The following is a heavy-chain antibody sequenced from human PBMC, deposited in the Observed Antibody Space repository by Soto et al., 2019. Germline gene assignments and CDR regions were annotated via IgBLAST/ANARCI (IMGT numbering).Heavy chain of an antibody. V-gene: IGHV3-23*01. CDR3: AKYRNIVVVPAVLFDY. D-gene: IGHD2-2*01. J-gene: IGHJ4*02. CDR2: ISGSGGST. CDR1: GFTFSSYA. Sequence: EVQLLESGGGLVQPGGSLRLSCAASGFTFSSYAMSWVRQAPGKGLEWVSAISGSGGSTYYADSVKGRFTISRDNSKNTLYLQMNSLRAEDTAVYYCAKYRNIVVVPAVLFDYWGQGTLVTVSS.